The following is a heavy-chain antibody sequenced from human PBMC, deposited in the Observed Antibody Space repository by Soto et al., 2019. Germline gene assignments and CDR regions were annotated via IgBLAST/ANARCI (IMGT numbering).Heavy chain of an antibody. D-gene: IGHD1-20*01. J-gene: IGHJ6*01. CDR3: ARDEAPITEGENYYYGMDV. CDR2: IIPIFGTA. V-gene: IGHV1-69*13. CDR1: GGTFSSYA. Sequence: SVKVSCKASGGTFSSYAISWVRQAPGQGLEWMGGIIPIFGTANYAQKFQGRVTITADESTSTAYMELSSLRSEDTAVYYCARDEAPITEGENYYYGMDVWGQGTTVTVSS.